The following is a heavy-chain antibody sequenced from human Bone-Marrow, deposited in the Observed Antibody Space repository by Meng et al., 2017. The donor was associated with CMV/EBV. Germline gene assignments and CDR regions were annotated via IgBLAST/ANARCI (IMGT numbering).Heavy chain of an antibody. CDR3: AKGVVASSWFLAPLGY. CDR1: GFTFDDYA. J-gene: IGHJ4*02. Sequence: SLKISCAASGFTFDDYAMHWVRQAPGKGLEWVSGISWNSGSIGYADSVKGRFTISRDNAKNSLYLQMNSLRAEDTALYYCAKGVVASSWFLAPLGYWGQATLVTVSS. D-gene: IGHD6-13*01. CDR2: ISWNSGSI. V-gene: IGHV3-9*01.